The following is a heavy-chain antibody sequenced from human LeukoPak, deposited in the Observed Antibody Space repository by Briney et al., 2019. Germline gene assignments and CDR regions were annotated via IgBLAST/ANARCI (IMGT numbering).Heavy chain of an antibody. D-gene: IGHD3-3*01. Sequence: SVKVSCKASGGTFSSYAISWVRQAPGQGLEWMGGIIPIFGTANYAQKFQGRVTITTDESTSTAYMELSSLRSEDTVVYYCARRDYDFWSGPFDYWGQGTLVTVSS. V-gene: IGHV1-69*05. CDR1: GGTFSSYA. CDR3: ARRDYDFWSGPFDY. J-gene: IGHJ4*02. CDR2: IIPIFGTA.